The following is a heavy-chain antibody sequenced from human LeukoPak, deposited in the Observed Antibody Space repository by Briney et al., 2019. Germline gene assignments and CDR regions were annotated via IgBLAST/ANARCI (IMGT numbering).Heavy chain of an antibody. CDR2: ISGRGVNT. J-gene: IGHJ3*02. Sequence: GGSLRLSCAASGFTFSSYAMSGVRHAPGKGLEWVSVISGRGVNTYYADSVKGRFTISRDDSKNTLYLQMNSLRAEDTAIYYCAKDRRDGFLGDAFDIWGQGTMVTVSS. V-gene: IGHV3-23*01. D-gene: IGHD5-24*01. CDR1: GFTFSSYA. CDR3: AKDRRDGFLGDAFDI.